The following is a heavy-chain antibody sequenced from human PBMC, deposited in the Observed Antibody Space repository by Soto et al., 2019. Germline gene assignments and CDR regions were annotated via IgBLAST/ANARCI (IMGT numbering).Heavy chain of an antibody. J-gene: IGHJ6*02. CDR2: IWYDGSNK. CDR3: ARDSGYCSSTSCNPLYYYYGMDV. V-gene: IGHV3-33*01. Sequence: PGGSLRLSCAASGFTFSSYGMHWVRQAPGKGLEWVAVIWYDGSNKYYADSVKGRFTISRDNSKNTLYLQMNSLRAEDTAVYYCARDSGYCSSTSCNPLYYYYGMDVWGQGTTVTVS. D-gene: IGHD2-2*01. CDR1: GFTFSSYG.